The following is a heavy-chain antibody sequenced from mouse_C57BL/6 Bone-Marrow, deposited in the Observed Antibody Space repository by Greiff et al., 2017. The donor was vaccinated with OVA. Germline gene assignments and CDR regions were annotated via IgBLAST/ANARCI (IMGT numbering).Heavy chain of an antibody. V-gene: IGHV1-80*01. D-gene: IGHD1-1*01. J-gene: IGHJ2*01. Sequence: QVQLQQSGAELVKPGASVKISCKASGYAFSSYWMNWVKQRPGQGLEWIGQIYPGDGDTNYNGKFKGKATLTADKSSSTAYMQLSSLTSEDSAVYFCAREGSYYGSSYVYWGQGTTLTGSS. CDR3: AREGSYYGSSYVY. CDR2: IYPGDGDT. CDR1: GYAFSSYW.